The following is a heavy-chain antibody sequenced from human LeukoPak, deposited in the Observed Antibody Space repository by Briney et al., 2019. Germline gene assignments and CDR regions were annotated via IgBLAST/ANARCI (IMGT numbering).Heavy chain of an antibody. CDR2: INPNSGGT. J-gene: IGHJ4*02. Sequence: ASVKVSCKASGYTFTGYYIHWVRQAPGQGLEWMGWINPNSGGTNYAQKFQGRVTMTRDTSISTAYMELSRLRSDDTAVYYCARGPRTYYYGSGSYFHFDYWGQGTLVTVSS. CDR3: ARGPRTYYYGSGSYFHFDY. CDR1: GYTFTGYY. D-gene: IGHD3-10*01. V-gene: IGHV1-2*02.